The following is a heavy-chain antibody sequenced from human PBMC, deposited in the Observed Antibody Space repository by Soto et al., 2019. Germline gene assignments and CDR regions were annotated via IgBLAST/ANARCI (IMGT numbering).Heavy chain of an antibody. Sequence: PSETLSLTCAVSGSSISSSNWWGWIRQPPGKGLEWIGYIDYSGSTYYSPSLKSRVTMSLDTSKNQFSLKLSSVTAVDTAVYYCARSITSVGDAFDIWGQGTMVTVSS. CDR2: IDYSGST. CDR3: ARSITSVGDAFDI. V-gene: IGHV4-28*01. D-gene: IGHD1-20*01. J-gene: IGHJ3*02. CDR1: GSSISSSNW.